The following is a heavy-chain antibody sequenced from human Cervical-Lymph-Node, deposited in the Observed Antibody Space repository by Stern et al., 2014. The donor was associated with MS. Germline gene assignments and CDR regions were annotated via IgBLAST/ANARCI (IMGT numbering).Heavy chain of an antibody. Sequence: EVQLVESGGGLIQPGGSLRLSCAASGFTVSSQYMTWVRQAPGKGLEWVSVIYSGGTTYYADSVKGRFTISRDNSKNTVYLQMNSLRAEDTAIYYCARDSIQFGGGLDVWGQGTTVTVSS. CDR1: GFTVSSQY. J-gene: IGHJ6*02. CDR2: IYSGGTT. CDR3: ARDSIQFGGGLDV. D-gene: IGHD3-16*01. V-gene: IGHV3-53*01.